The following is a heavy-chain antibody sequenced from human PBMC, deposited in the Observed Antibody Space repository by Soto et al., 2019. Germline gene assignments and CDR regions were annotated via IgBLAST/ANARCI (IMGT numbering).Heavy chain of an antibody. CDR2: VSNDGRKK. Sequence: QVQLVESGGGVVQPGRSLRVSCAASRFTFSNYAMHWVRQAPVKGLEWVAVVSNDGRKKYYADSVMGRFTISRDNSENTLYLEMNSLRGEDTALYFCARSIAVAGTSFDYWGQGTLVTVSS. D-gene: IGHD6-19*01. CDR3: ARSIAVAGTSFDY. CDR1: RFTFSNYA. J-gene: IGHJ4*02. V-gene: IGHV3-30-3*01.